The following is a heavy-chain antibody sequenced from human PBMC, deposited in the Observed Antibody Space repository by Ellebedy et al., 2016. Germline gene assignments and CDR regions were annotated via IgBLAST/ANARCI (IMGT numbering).Heavy chain of an antibody. CDR2: IHYSGRT. Sequence: SETLSLTXAVSGGSMSTGDTYYWNWIRQHPGEGLEWIGYIHYSGRTYYSPALQSRITISKDTSKNQFSLRLPSVTAADTAVYYCARGGYGDNSGPFDYWGQGTLVTVSS. CDR3: ARGGYGDNSGPFDY. CDR1: GGSMSTGDTYY. J-gene: IGHJ4*02. V-gene: IGHV4-31*11. D-gene: IGHD4-23*01.